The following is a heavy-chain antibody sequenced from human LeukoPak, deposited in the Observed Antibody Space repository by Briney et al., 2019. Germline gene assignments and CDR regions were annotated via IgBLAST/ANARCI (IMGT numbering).Heavy chain of an antibody. J-gene: IGHJ6*02. CDR3: AREDCSGGSCYPISSADYYYYGMDV. D-gene: IGHD2-15*01. CDR1: GGSISSYY. CDR2: IYTSGST. Sequence: SETLSLTCTVSGGSISSYYWSWIRQPAGKGLEWIGRIYTSGSTNYNPSLKSRVTMSVDTSKNQFSLKLSSVTAADPAVYYCAREDCSGGSCYPISSADYYYYGMDVWGQGTTVTVSS. V-gene: IGHV4-4*07.